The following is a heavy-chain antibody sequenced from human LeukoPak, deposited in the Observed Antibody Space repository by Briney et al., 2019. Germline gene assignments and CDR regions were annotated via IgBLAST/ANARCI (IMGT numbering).Heavy chain of an antibody. V-gene: IGHV4-59*08. Sequence: PSETLSLTCTVSGGSISSYYWSWIRQPPGKGLEWIGYIYYSGSTNYNPSLKSRVTISVDTSKNQFSLKLSSVTAADTAVYYCARGWSGYSSDYWGQGTLVTVSS. J-gene: IGHJ4*02. D-gene: IGHD6-19*01. CDR2: IYYSGST. CDR3: ARGWSGYSSDY. CDR1: GGSISSYY.